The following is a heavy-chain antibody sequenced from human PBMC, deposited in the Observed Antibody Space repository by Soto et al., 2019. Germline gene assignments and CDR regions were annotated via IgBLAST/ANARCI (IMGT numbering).Heavy chain of an antibody. CDR1: GFTFSSYG. V-gene: IGHV3-33*01. Sequence: GGSLRLSCAASGFTFSSYGMHWVRQAPGKGLEWVAVIWYDGSNKYYADSVKGRFTISRDNSKNTLYLQMNSLRAEDTAVYYCARVPTPDSSGYYFDYWGQGTLVTVSS. CDR3: ARVPTPDSSGYYFDY. J-gene: IGHJ4*02. CDR2: IWYDGSNK. D-gene: IGHD3-22*01.